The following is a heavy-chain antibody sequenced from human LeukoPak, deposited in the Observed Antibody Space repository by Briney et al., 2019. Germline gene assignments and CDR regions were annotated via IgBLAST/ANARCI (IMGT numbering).Heavy chain of an antibody. V-gene: IGHV4-30-2*01. J-gene: IGHJ4*02. D-gene: IGHD3-22*01. Sequence: SETLSLTCTVSGGSISNGGYYWSWIRQPPGKGLEWIGYIYHSGSTYYNPSLKSRVTISVDRSKNQFSLKLSSVTAADTAVYYCARTYYYDSSGYPPPDYWGQGTLVTVSS. CDR1: GGSISNGGYY. CDR2: IYHSGST. CDR3: ARTYYYDSSGYPPPDY.